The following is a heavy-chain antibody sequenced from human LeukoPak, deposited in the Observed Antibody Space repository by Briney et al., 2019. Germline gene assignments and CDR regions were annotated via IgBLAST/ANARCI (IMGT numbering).Heavy chain of an antibody. CDR1: GGSFSGYY. CDR3: ARVSRGEQGISCYMDV. D-gene: IGHD3-3*02. V-gene: IGHV4-34*01. J-gene: IGHJ6*03. Sequence: PSETLSLTCAVYGGSFSGYYWSWIRQPPGKGLEWIGEINHSGSTNHNPSLKSRVTISVDTSKNQFSLKLSSVTAADTAVYYCARVSRGEQGISCYMDVWGKGTTVTVSS. CDR2: INHSGST.